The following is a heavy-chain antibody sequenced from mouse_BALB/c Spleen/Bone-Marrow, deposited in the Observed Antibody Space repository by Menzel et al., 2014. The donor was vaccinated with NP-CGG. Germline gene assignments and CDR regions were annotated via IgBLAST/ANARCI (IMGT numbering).Heavy chain of an antibody. J-gene: IGHJ3*01. CDR1: GYAFSSYW. CDR2: ILPGSGST. Sequence: QVQLQQSGTELMKPGASVKISCKATGYAFSSYWIEWVNQRPGHGLEWIGEILPGSGSTNYNEKFKGKATLTADTSSNTAYMQLSSLTSEDSAVYYCARRGHGFAWFAYWGQGTLVTVSA. D-gene: IGHD1-2*01. CDR3: ARRGHGFAWFAY. V-gene: IGHV1-9*01.